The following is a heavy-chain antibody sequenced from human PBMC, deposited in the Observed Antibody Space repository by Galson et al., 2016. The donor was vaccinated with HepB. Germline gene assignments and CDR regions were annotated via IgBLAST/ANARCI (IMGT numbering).Heavy chain of an antibody. CDR2: LSYSGST. J-gene: IGHJ5*02. V-gene: IGHV4-39*07. Sequence: ETLSLTCTVSGGSITNRSYYWGWVRQPPGKGLEWVGSLSYSGSTSYNPSLKSRATISVDTSKNHFSLKLRSVPAADTAVYFCVTGVSSSGSWFDPWGQGTLVTVSS. CDR3: VTGVSSSGSWFDP. D-gene: IGHD3-22*01. CDR1: GGSITNRSYY.